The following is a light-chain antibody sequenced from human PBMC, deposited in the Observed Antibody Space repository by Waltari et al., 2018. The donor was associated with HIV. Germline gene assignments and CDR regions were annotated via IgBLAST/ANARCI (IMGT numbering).Light chain of an antibody. CDR1: QSVNGW. J-gene: IGKJ1*01. CDR2: EAS. Sequence: DIQMTQSPSTLSASVGDRVTITCRASQSVNGWLVWYQRKPGKAPKLLIYEASTLQSGVPSRFSGSGSGTEFTLTISGLQPDDFATYYCQQYNSYSRTFGQGTKVEIK. CDR3: QQYNSYSRT. V-gene: IGKV1-5*03.